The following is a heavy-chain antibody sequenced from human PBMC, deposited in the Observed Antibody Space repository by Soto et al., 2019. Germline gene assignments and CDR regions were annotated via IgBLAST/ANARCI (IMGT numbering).Heavy chain of an antibody. J-gene: IGHJ4*01. CDR2: INHSGST. V-gene: IGHV4-34*01. Sequence: LSLTCAVYGGSFSGYYWSWIRQSPGNGLEWIGEINHSGSTNYTPSLKSRVTISVDTSKNQVSLKLSSVTAADTAVYYCARTTAFVSGTYPPAHFDYWGPGARVTISS. D-gene: IGHD3-16*01. CDR3: ARTTAFVSGTYPPAHFDY. CDR1: GGSFSGYY.